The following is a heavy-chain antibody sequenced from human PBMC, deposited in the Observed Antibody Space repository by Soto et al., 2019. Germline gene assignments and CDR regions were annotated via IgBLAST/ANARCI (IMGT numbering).Heavy chain of an antibody. V-gene: IGHV3-23*01. CDR2: ISGSGGRT. Sequence: EVQLLESGGGLVQPGESLRLSCAASGFTFRSFAMSWVRQAPGKGLEWVSAISGSGGRTYYADSVKGRFTISRDNSKNMLYLQMNSLRAEDTAVYYCAKDAAALVRYYFYYYMDVWGKGTTVTVSS. CDR1: GFTFRSFA. D-gene: IGHD6-6*01. CDR3: AKDAAALVRYYFYYYMDV. J-gene: IGHJ6*03.